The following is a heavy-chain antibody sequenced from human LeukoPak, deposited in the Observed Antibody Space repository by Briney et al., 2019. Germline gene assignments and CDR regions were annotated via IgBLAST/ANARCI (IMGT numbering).Heavy chain of an antibody. D-gene: IGHD1-14*01. J-gene: IGHJ6*02. Sequence: SHTLSLTCAISGDSVSSNSAAWNWIRPSPSRGLEWLGRPSYRSKWYNDYAVSVKSRITINPNTSKNQFSLQLNSVTPEDTAVYYCARGRTGRGMDVWGQGTTVTVSS. CDR1: GDSVSSNSAA. CDR3: ARGRTGRGMDV. CDR2: PSYRSKWYN. V-gene: IGHV6-1*01.